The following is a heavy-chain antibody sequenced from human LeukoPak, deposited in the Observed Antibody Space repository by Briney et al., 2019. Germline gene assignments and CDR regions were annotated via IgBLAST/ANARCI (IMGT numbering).Heavy chain of an antibody. D-gene: IGHD6-13*01. J-gene: IGHJ5*02. CDR3: ARRIAAAGTNWFDP. CDR1: GGSISSSSYS. CDR2: IYYSGST. V-gene: IGHV4-39*01. Sequence: KSSETLSLTCTVSGGSISSSSYSWGWIRQPPGKGLEWIGSIYYSGSTYYNPSLKSRVTISVDTSKNQFSLKLSSVTAADTAVYYCARRIAAAGTNWFDPWGQGTLVTVSS.